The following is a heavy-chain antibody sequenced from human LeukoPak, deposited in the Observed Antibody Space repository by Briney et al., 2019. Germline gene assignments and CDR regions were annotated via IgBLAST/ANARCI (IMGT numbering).Heavy chain of an antibody. Sequence: SETLSLTCTVSGGSISRGDYYWSWIRQPPGKGLEWIGYIYYSGSTYYNPSLKGRVTISVDTSKNQFSLKLSSVTAADTAVYYCARAALPYSTAGGAFDYWGQGTLVTVSS. D-gene: IGHD6-13*01. V-gene: IGHV4-30-4*01. CDR3: ARAALPYSTAGGAFDY. J-gene: IGHJ4*02. CDR2: IYYSGST. CDR1: GGSISRGDYY.